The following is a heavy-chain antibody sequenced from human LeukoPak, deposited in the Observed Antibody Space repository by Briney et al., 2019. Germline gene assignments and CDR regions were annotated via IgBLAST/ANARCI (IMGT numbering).Heavy chain of an antibody. CDR1: GFTFSSYG. D-gene: IGHD4-23*01. J-gene: IGHJ4*02. Sequence: GGSLRLSCAASGFTFSSYGIHWVRQAPGKGLEWVAVISCDGSNKYCADSLKGRFTISRDNSKNTLYLQMNSLRAEDTAVYYCAKDITRYGGNAVDYWGQGTLVTVSS. CDR2: ISCDGSNK. V-gene: IGHV3-30*18. CDR3: AKDITRYGGNAVDY.